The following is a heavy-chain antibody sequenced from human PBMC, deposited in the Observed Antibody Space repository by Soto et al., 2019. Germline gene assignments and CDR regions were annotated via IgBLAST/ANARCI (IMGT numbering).Heavy chain of an antibody. CDR2: IYWNDDK. Sequence: QITLKESGPPLVKPTQTLTLTCTFSGFSLSTSGVGVGWIRQPPGKALEWLALIYWNDDKHYRPSLKSRLTIXNXXTKNQVVLTMTNMDPVDTATYYCAHRSFANDAFDVWGQGTMVTVSS. V-gene: IGHV2-5*01. CDR3: AHRSFANDAFDV. D-gene: IGHD3-3*01. J-gene: IGHJ3*01. CDR1: GFSLSTSGVG.